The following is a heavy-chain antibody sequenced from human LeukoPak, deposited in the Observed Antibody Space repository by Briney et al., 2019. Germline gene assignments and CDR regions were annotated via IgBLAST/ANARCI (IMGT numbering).Heavy chain of an antibody. D-gene: IGHD3-22*01. CDR1: GYTFTSYG. CDR3: ARGAYYYDSSGETRYDAFDI. J-gene: IGHJ3*02. CDR2: ISAYNGNT. Sequence: ASVKVSCKASGYTFTSYGISWVRQAPGQGLEWMGWISAYNGNTNSAQKLQGRVTMTTDTSTSTAYMELRSLRSDDTAVYYCARGAYYYDSSGETRYDAFDIWGQGTMVTVSS. V-gene: IGHV1-18*01.